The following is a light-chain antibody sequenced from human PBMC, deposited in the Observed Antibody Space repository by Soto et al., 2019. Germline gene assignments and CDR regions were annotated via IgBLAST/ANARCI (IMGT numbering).Light chain of an antibody. CDR2: EVN. CDR1: SSDVGSYNL. V-gene: IGLV2-23*02. J-gene: IGLJ3*02. CDR3: CLSPGSLTWL. Sequence: QSALTQPASVSGSPGQSITISCTGTSSDVGSYNLVSWYQQHPGKAPKFMIYEVNNRPSGVPDRFSGSKSGSTASLTISGLQAEDEAEYYCCLSPGSLTWLFGGGTKLTVL.